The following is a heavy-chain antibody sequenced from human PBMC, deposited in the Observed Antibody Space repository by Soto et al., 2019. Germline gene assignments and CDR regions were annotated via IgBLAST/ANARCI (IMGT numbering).Heavy chain of an antibody. CDR1: GVSISSYY. CDR2: ISYSGSS. V-gene: IGHV4-59*01. Sequence: ETLSLTCPVSGVSISSYYWTWIRQPPGKGLEWIGYISYSGSSHYNPSLESRVTISVDTSKNQFSLSLRSVTAADTAVYYCARGVDRQWADYWGQGTLVTVYS. D-gene: IGHD6-19*01. J-gene: IGHJ4*02. CDR3: ARGVDRQWADY.